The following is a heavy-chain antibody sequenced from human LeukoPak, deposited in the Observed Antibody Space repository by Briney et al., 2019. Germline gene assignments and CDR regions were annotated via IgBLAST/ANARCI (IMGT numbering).Heavy chain of an antibody. Sequence: GESLKISRKGSGYSFTSYWIGWVRQIPGKGLEWMGLIYPADSDTRYSPSFQGQVTISADKSISTAYLQWSSLKASDTDMYYCARGQWLVLDYWGQGTLVTVSS. J-gene: IGHJ4*02. CDR2: IYPADSDT. CDR3: ARGQWLVLDY. V-gene: IGHV5-51*01. CDR1: GYSFTSYW. D-gene: IGHD6-19*01.